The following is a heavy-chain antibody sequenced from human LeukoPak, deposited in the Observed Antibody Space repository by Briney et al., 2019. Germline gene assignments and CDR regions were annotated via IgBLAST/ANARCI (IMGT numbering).Heavy chain of an antibody. CDR2: IRQSGGT. D-gene: IGHD6-13*01. V-gene: IGHV4-34*01. J-gene: IGHJ4*02. CDR1: GGSFSDSY. Sequence: KPSETLSLTCAVSGGSFSDSYWSWIRQSPEKGLEWIGTIRQSGGTTYNPSLKSRVTISLDTSKNQFSLKLSSVTAADTAVYYCAREHGYTSSWYVDYWGQGRLVTVSS. CDR3: AREHGYTSSWYVDY.